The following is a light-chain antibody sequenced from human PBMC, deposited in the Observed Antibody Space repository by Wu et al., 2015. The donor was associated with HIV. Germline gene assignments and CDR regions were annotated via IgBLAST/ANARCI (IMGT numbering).Light chain of an antibody. CDR3: HHRSNCDHRTNWHPIT. CDR1: QSVNRC. Sequence: EIVLTQSPATLSLSPGERATLSRRASQSVNRCLIWKQHDPGQVPRLLVYGASNGATAIPARFSGSGPGTLEPEDFAVCHCHHRSNCDHRTNWHPITVGRGTRLE. J-gene: IGKJ5*01. V-gene: IGKV3D-11*02. CDR2: GAS.